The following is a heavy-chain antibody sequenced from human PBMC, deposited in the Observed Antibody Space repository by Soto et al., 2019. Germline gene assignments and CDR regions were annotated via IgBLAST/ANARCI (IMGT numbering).Heavy chain of an antibody. CDR3: ASFRDSSGYYYVSFDI. Sequence: HPGGSLRLSCAASGFAFSTDAMHWVRQAPGKGLEWVSAISGSGGSTYYADSVKGRFTISRDNSKNTLYLQMSSLRAEDTAVYYCASFRDSSGYYYVSFDIWGQGTMVTVSS. V-gene: IGHV3-23*01. J-gene: IGHJ3*02. CDR2: ISGSGGST. CDR1: GFAFSTDA. D-gene: IGHD3-22*01.